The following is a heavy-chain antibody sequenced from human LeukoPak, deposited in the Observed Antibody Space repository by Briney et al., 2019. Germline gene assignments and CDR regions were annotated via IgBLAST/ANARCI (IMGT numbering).Heavy chain of an antibody. V-gene: IGHV1-69*04. CDR1: GGTFSSYA. CDR3: ARAGYDILTGYYCDY. CDR2: IIPILGIA. Sequence: SVKVSCKASGGTFSSYAISWVRQAPGQGLEWMGRIIPILGIANYAQKFQGRVTITADKSTSTAYMELSNLRPEDTAVYYCARAGYDILTGYYCDYWGQGTLVTVSS. D-gene: IGHD3-9*01. J-gene: IGHJ4*02.